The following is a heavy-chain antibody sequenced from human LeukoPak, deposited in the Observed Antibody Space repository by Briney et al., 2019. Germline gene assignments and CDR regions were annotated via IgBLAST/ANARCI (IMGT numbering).Heavy chain of an antibody. CDR3: ARDLAGMVRGEPNWFDP. D-gene: IGHD3-10*01. CDR1: GFTFSSYS. J-gene: IGHJ5*02. CDR2: ISSSSSYI. Sequence: KPGGSLRLSCAASGFTFSSYSMNWVRQAQGKGLEWVSSISSSSSYIYYADSVKGRFTISRDNAKNSLYLQMNSLRAEDTAVYYCARDLAGMVRGEPNWFDPWGQGTMVTVSS. V-gene: IGHV3-21*01.